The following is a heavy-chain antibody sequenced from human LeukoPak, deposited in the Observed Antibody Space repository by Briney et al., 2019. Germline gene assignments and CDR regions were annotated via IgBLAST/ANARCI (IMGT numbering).Heavy chain of an antibody. CDR2: IYYSGST. D-gene: IGHD1-26*01. CDR3: ARAVVVGATVYYYYYMDV. Sequence: PSETLSLTCTVSGGSISSYYWSWIRQPPGKGLEWIGYIYYSGSTNYNPSLKSRVTISVDTSKNQFSLKLSSVTAADTAVYYCARAVVVGATVYYYYYMDVWGKGTTVTVSS. CDR1: GGSISSYY. V-gene: IGHV4-59*01. J-gene: IGHJ6*03.